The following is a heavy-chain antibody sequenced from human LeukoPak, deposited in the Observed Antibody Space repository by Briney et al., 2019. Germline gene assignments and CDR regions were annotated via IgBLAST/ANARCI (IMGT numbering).Heavy chain of an antibody. CDR2: IYYSGST. V-gene: IGHV4-39*02. CDR1: GGSISSSSYY. CDR3: ARDRVDTAMFYYYYMDV. J-gene: IGHJ6*03. D-gene: IGHD5-18*01. Sequence: SETLSLTCTVSGGSISSSSYYWGWIRQPPGKGLEWIGSIYYSGSTYYNPSLKSRVTISVDTSKNQFSLKLSSVTAADTAVYYCARDRVDTAMFYYYYMDVWGKGTTVTVSS.